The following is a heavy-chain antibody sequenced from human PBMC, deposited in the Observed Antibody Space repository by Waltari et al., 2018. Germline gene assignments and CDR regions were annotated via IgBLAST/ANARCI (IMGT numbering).Heavy chain of an antibody. D-gene: IGHD2-8*02. CDR3: AKEGGGVTFDI. CDR2: IYTGGST. CDR1: GVTFSNDV. J-gene: IGHJ3*02. V-gene: IGHV3-23*03. Sequence: EVQLLQSGGGLVQPGGSLRLSCAGSGVTFSNDVMSWVRQAPGKGLEWVSVIYTGGSTHYADPVKGRFTVSRDNSKSTLYLQMDTLTPEDTAVYYCAKEGGGVTFDIWGQGTMVTVSS.